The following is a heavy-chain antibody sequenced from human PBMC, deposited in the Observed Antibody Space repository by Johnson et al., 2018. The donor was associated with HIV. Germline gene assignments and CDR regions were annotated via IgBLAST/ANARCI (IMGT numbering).Heavy chain of an antibody. J-gene: IGHJ3*02. D-gene: IGHD3-10*01. CDR1: GFTVSSKY. CDR2: IYSGGST. Sequence: VYLVESGGGVVQPGGSLRLSCAASGFTVSSKYMSWVRQAPGKGLEWVSVIYSGGSTYYADSVKGRLTISRDNSRNTLYLQMNSLRAEDTAVYYCARAPGAGDAFDIWGQGTMVTVSS. CDR3: ARAPGAGDAFDI. V-gene: IGHV3-53*01.